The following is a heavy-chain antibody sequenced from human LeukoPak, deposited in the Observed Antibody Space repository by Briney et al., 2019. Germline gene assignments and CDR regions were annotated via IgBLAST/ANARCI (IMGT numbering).Heavy chain of an antibody. Sequence: GGSLRLSCTASGFTFGYYAMSWVRQPPGKGLEWVGFIRTKAYGGTTEYAASVKGRFTISRDDPKSIAYLQMNSLKTEDTAVYYCTRDLSPTYYADTSGYYRDLYDYWGQGTLVTVSS. CDR1: GFTFGYYA. V-gene: IGHV3-49*04. CDR2: IRTKAYGGTT. D-gene: IGHD3-22*01. J-gene: IGHJ4*02. CDR3: TRDLSPTYYADTSGYYRDLYDY.